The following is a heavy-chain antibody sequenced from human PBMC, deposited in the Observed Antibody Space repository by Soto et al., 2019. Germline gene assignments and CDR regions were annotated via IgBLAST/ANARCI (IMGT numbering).Heavy chain of an antibody. J-gene: IGHJ4*02. CDR3: GSSLHGGWGRNDIY. V-gene: IGHV3-73*02. Sequence: EVQLVESGGGLVQPGGSLKLSCAASGFAFSDSPVHWVRQASGKGLEWVGRIRDKTASFATAYGASLRGRVTISRDDSQNPAYLQWDSLMTEDTAVYFCGSSLHGGWGRNDIYWGQGTLVTVSS. CDR1: GFAFSDSP. CDR2: IRDKTASFAT. D-gene: IGHD1-1*01.